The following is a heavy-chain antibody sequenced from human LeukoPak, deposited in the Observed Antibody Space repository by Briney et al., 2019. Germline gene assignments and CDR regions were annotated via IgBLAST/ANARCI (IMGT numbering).Heavy chain of an antibody. CDR1: GFTFDDYG. CDR3: ATGDRRTNDY. J-gene: IGHJ4*02. D-gene: IGHD2-21*01. CDR2: INWNGGST. V-gene: IGHV3-20*04. Sequence: LPGGSLRLSCAASGFTFDDYGMSWVRQAPGKGLEWVSGINWNGGSTGYADSVKGRFTISGDNAKNSLYLQMNSLRAEDTALYYCATGDRRTNDYWGQGTLVTVSS.